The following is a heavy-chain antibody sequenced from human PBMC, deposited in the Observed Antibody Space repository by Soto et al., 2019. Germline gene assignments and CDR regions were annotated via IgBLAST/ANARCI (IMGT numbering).Heavy chain of an antibody. D-gene: IGHD2-2*01. CDR2: TYYRSKWYN. V-gene: IGHV6-1*01. CDR1: GDSVSSNSAA. CDR3: ARTLHHYPLLYCIDV. J-gene: IGHJ6*02. Sequence: SQTLSLTCAISGDSVSSNSAAWNWIRQSPSRGLECLGRTYYRSKWYNDYAVSVKSRITINPDTSKNQFSLRLNSVTPEDTAVYSSARTLHHYPLLYCIDVCRQRPTVTVSS.